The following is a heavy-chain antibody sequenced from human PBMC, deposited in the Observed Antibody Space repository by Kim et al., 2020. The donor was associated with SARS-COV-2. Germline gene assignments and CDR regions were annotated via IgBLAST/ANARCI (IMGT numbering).Heavy chain of an antibody. D-gene: IGHD4-17*01. Sequence: SYNPSLQSRVIISVDTSKNQFSLKVNSVSAADTAVYYCARVRTNYGALDYWGQGTLVTVSS. V-gene: IGHV4-39*01. J-gene: IGHJ4*02. CDR3: ARVRTNYGALDY.